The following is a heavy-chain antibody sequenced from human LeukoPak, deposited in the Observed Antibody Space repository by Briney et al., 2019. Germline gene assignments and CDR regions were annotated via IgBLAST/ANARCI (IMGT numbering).Heavy chain of an antibody. V-gene: IGHV4-4*07. CDR2: IYSSGST. D-gene: IGHD6-19*01. CDR1: GDSISSYY. Sequence: SETLSLTCTVSGDSISSYYGSWIRQPAGKGLEWIGRIYSSGSTNYNPSLKSRVTMSVDTSKNQFSLNLSSVTATDTAVYYCARDSGWYLTRFDYWGQGTLVTVSS. J-gene: IGHJ4*02. CDR3: ARDSGWYLTRFDY.